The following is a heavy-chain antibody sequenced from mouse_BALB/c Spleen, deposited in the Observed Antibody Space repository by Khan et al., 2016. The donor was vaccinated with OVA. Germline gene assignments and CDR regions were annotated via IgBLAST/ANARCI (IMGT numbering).Heavy chain of an antibody. CDR1: GYTFSSYY. CDR3: TRSGYCSFAY. CDR2: INPNNGDS. Sequence: QVQLKESGAELVKTGASVKLSCKASGYTFSSYYLYWVKQRPGQGLEWIGEINPNNGDSNFNEKFKSKATLTVDKFSYTAYMQLSSLTSEDSAVYYCTRSGYCSFAYWGQGTLVTVSA. V-gene: IGHV1S81*02. J-gene: IGHJ3*01. D-gene: IGHD3-2*02.